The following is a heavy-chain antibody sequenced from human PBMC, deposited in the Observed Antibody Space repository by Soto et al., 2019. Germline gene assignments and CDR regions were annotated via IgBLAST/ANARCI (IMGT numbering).Heavy chain of an antibody. CDR3: AKDSYDPRPPPGDY. Sequence: GGSLRLSCAASGFTFSSYAMSWVRQAPGKGLEWVSAISGSGGSTYYADSVKGRFTISRDNSKNTLYLQMNILRAEDTAVYYCAKDSYDPRPPPGDYWGQGTLVTVSS. V-gene: IGHV3-23*01. CDR2: ISGSGGST. J-gene: IGHJ4*02. D-gene: IGHD5-12*01. CDR1: GFTFSSYA.